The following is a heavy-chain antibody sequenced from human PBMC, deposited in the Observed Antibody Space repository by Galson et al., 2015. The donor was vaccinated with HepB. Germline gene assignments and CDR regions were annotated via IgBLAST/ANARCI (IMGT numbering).Heavy chain of an antibody. CDR3: ARDRGSYSPDDAFDI. J-gene: IGHJ3*02. V-gene: IGHV1-69*06. CDR1: GGTFSSYA. CDR2: IIPIFGTA. Sequence: SVKVSCKASGGTFSSYAISWVRQAPGQGLEWMGGIIPIFGTANYAQKFQGRVTITADKSTSTAYMELSSLRSEDTAVYYCARDRGSYSPDDAFDIWGQRTMVTVSS. D-gene: IGHD1-26*01.